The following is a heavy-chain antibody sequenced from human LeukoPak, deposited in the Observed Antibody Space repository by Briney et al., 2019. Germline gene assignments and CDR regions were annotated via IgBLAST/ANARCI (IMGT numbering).Heavy chain of an antibody. V-gene: IGHV1-18*01. Sequence: ASVKVSFKASGYTFTSYGISWVRQAPGQGLEWMGWISAYNGNTNYAQKLQGRVTITADKSTSTAYMELSSLRSEDTAVYYCARYFDWLLPIRDAYGMDVWGQGTTVTVSS. CDR1: GYTFTSYG. CDR2: ISAYNGNT. D-gene: IGHD3-9*01. J-gene: IGHJ6*02. CDR3: ARYFDWLLPIRDAYGMDV.